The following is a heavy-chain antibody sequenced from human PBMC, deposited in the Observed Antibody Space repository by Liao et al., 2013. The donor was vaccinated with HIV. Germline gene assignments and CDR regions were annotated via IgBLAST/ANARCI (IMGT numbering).Heavy chain of an antibody. Sequence: QVQLQQWGAGLLKPSETLSLTCAVYGRSFSGYYWSWIRQPPGKGLEWIGEINDSGSTNYNPSLKSRVSISVETSKNQFSLKLTSVTAADTAVYYCASGHSAAAMEFGAAIDYWGQGTLVTVSS. V-gene: IGHV4-34*01. CDR1: GRSFSGYY. CDR2: INDSGST. J-gene: IGHJ4*02. D-gene: IGHD2-2*01. CDR3: ASGHSAAAMEFGAAIDY.